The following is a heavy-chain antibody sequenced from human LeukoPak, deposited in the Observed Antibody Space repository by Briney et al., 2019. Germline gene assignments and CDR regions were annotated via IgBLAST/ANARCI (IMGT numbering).Heavy chain of an antibody. D-gene: IGHD5-24*01. CDR2: INTDGSGT. J-gene: IGHJ4*02. Sequence: GGSLRLSCAASGFTFRTYWMHWVRQAPGKGLLWVSRINTDGSGTIYADSVKGRFTISRDNGKNLVSLQMNSLRDEDTAVYYCARADRDGNKRFLDWGQGTLVTVSS. CDR3: ARADRDGNKRFLD. V-gene: IGHV3-74*01. CDR1: GFTFRTYW.